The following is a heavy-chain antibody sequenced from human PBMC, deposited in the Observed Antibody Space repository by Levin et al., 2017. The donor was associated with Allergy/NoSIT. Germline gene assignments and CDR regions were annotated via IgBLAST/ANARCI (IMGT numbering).Heavy chain of an antibody. J-gene: IGHJ2*01. CDR1: GYTFINYG. D-gene: IGHD5/OR15-5a*01. CDR3: TRDLNGYCVSPKCSWYFDL. CDR2: IGPYNGNT. Sequence: GESLKISCQASGYTFINYGVSWVRQAPGQGLEWMGWIGPYNGNTRYAEKFQGRVTLTSDTSTNTAYMELRSLRAGDAAVYYCTRDLNGYCVSPKCSWYFDLWGRGTPVSVSS. V-gene: IGHV1-18*01.